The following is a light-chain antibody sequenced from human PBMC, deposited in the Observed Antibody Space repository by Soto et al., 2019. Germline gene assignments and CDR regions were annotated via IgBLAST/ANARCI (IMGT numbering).Light chain of an antibody. CDR2: GAS. CDR3: QQYGSSPGT. J-gene: IGKJ1*01. CDR1: QSVSSSY. Sequence: EIVLTQSPGTLSLSPGERATLSCRASQSVSSSYLAWYQQKPGQAPRLLIYGASSRATGIPDRFSGSGSRTDFTLNISRLEPEDFAVYYCQQYGSSPGTFGQGTKVEIK. V-gene: IGKV3-20*01.